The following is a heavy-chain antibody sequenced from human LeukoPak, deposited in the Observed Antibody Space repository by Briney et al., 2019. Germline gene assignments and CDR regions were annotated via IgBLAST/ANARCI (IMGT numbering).Heavy chain of an antibody. J-gene: IGHJ4*02. Sequence: PSETCPSPALSMVGPSVVTTGAGSASPQGRGWSGLGEINHSGSTIYNPSLKSRVTISVDTSKNQFSLKLSSVTAADTAVYYCARGKLARRTHYYGSGSYIDYWGQGTLVTVSS. CDR3: ARGKLARRTHYYGSGSYIDY. V-gene: IGHV4-34*01. D-gene: IGHD3-10*01. CDR2: INHSGST. CDR1: VGPSVVTT.